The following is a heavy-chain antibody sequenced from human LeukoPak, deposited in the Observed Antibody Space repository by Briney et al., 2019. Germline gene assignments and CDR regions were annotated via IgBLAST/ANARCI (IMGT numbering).Heavy chain of an antibody. Sequence: GGSLRLSCAASGFTFSDYYMNWIRQAPGKGLEWVSYISSSGDTIYYADSVKGRFTISRDNAKNSLYLQMNSLRAEDTAVYYCARDLGSPGYSYGYDYWGQGTLVTVSS. V-gene: IGHV3-11*04. CDR1: GFTFSDYY. D-gene: IGHD5-18*01. CDR3: ARDLGSPGYSYGYDY. CDR2: ISSSGDTI. J-gene: IGHJ4*02.